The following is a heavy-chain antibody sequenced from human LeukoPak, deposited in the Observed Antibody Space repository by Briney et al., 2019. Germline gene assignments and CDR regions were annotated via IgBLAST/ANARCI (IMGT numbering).Heavy chain of an antibody. J-gene: IGHJ4*02. D-gene: IGHD6-13*01. Sequence: GGSLRLFCAASGFTFSSYSMNWVRQAPGKGVEWVSSISSSSSYIYYADSVKGRFTISRDNAKNSLYLQMNSLRAEDTAVYYCARSGSWYESDYWGQGTLVTVSS. CDR1: GFTFSSYS. V-gene: IGHV3-21*01. CDR3: ARSGSWYESDY. CDR2: ISSSSSYI.